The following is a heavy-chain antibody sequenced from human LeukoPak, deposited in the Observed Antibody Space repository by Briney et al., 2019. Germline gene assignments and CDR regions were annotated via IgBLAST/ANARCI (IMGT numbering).Heavy chain of an antibody. D-gene: IGHD4-17*01. Sequence: ASVTVSCTVSGYTLTELSMHWVRQAPGKGLEWMGGFDPEDGETIYAQKFQGRVTMTEDTSTDTAYMELSSLRSGDTAVYYCATATTVTTYYGVGNFDYWGQGTLVTASS. CDR1: GYTLTELS. V-gene: IGHV1-24*01. J-gene: IGHJ4*02. CDR3: ATATTVTTYYGVGNFDY. CDR2: FDPEDGET.